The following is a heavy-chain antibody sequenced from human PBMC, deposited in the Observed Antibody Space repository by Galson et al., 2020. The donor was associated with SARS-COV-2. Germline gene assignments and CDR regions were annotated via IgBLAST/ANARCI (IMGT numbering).Heavy chain of an antibody. Sequence: GESLKISCAASGFTFTTAWMSWVRQAPGMGLEWVGRIKTKNDHKTTDYAAPVKGRFSISRDDSKNTLYLQMNSLKTVDTAVYYCTTEMSGGSCFFTKWGQGTLVTVSS. CDR3: TTEMSGGSCFFTK. D-gene: IGHD2-15*01. V-gene: IGHV3-15*01. CDR2: IKTKNDHKTT. J-gene: IGHJ4*02. CDR1: GFTFTTAW.